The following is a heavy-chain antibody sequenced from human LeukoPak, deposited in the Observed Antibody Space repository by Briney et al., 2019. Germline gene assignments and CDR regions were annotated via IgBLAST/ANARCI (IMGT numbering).Heavy chain of an antibody. Sequence: GGSLRLSCAASGFTVSSNYMSWVRQAPGKGLEWVSDISGSGGSTYYTDSVKGRFTISRDNSKNTLYLQMNSLRAEDTAVYYCAKDTSSSTVDIVATIGADYWGQGTLVTVSS. V-gene: IGHV3-23*01. D-gene: IGHD5-12*01. CDR2: ISGSGGST. CDR1: GFTVSSNY. J-gene: IGHJ4*02. CDR3: AKDTSSSTVDIVATIGADY.